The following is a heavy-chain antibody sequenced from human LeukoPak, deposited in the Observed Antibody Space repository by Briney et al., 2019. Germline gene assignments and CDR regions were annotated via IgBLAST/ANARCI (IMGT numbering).Heavy chain of an antibody. J-gene: IGHJ4*02. V-gene: IGHV3-33*06. D-gene: IGHD2-2*01. CDR3: AKGALGYCSSTSCPPGLDFDY. CDR2: IWYDGSNK. Sequence: PGRSLRLSCAASGFTFSSYGMHWVRQAPGKGLEWVAVIWYDGSNKYYADSVKGRFTISRDNSKNTLYLQMNSLRAEDTAVYYCAKGALGYCSSTSCPPGLDFDYWGQGTLVTVSS. CDR1: GFTFSSYG.